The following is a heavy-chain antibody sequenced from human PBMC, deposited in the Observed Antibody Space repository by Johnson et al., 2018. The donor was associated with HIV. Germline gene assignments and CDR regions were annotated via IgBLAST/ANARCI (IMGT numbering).Heavy chain of an antibody. J-gene: IGHJ3*01. CDR1: GFTFDDYA. CDR2: ISWNSGSI. V-gene: IGHV3-9*01. CDR3: AKVIRYDPVVAFDV. Sequence: DVQVVESGGGLVQPGRSLRLSCAASGFTFDDYAMHWVRQAPGKGLEWVSGISWNSGSIGYADSGKGRLTISRDNAKNTLYLQMNSLRAEDTAVYYCAKVIRYDPVVAFDVWGQGTMVTVSS. D-gene: IGHD3-3*01.